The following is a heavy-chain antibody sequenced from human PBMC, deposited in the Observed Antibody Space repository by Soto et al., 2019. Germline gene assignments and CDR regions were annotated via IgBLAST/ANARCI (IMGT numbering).Heavy chain of an antibody. Sequence: EVQLVESGGGLVQPGGSLRLSCAASGFMFSSYWMHWVRQVPGKGLLWVSRIDEYGSTINYADSVRGRFTISRDNARNTLYLEMNRLSAQDTALYYCTRDIGGKGAYWGPGTLVTVSS. V-gene: IGHV3-74*01. CDR2: IDEYGSTI. J-gene: IGHJ4*02. CDR1: GFMFSSYW. CDR3: TRDIGGKGAY. D-gene: IGHD3-10*01.